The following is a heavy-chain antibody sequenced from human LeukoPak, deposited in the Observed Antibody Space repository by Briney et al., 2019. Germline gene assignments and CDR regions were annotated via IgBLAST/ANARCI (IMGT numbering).Heavy chain of an antibody. CDR1: GFTFSSYE. V-gene: IGHV3-48*03. CDR3: AKLYGSSVLRFLERQDY. Sequence: GGSLRLSCAASGFTFSSYEMNWVRQAPGKGLEWVSYISSSGSTIYYADSVKGRFTISRDNSKNTLYLQMNSLRAEDTAVYYCAKLYGSSVLRFLERQDYWGQGTLVTVSS. J-gene: IGHJ4*02. D-gene: IGHD3-3*01. CDR2: ISSSGSTI.